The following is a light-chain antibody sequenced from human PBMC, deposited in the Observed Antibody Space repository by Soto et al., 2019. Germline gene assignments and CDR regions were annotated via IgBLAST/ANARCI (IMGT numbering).Light chain of an antibody. CDR2: MGS. CDR1: QSLLHNNGYNY. J-gene: IGKJ4*01. CDR3: MQALQTPLT. Sequence: DIVMTQSPLSLPVTPGEPASISCRSSQSLLHNNGYNYLDWYLQKPGQSPQLLIYMGSTRASGVPDRFSGSGSGTDFTLKISRVEAEDVGVYYCMQALQTPLTFGGGTKVEI. V-gene: IGKV2-28*01.